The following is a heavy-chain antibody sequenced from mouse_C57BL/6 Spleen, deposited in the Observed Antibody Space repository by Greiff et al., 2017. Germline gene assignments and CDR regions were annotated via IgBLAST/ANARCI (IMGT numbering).Heavy chain of an antibody. CDR3: ARRAHYGSSYFDY. CDR2: ISDGGSYT. J-gene: IGHJ2*01. D-gene: IGHD1-1*01. V-gene: IGHV5-4*03. Sequence: EVQLVESGGGLVKPGGSLKLSCAASGFTFSSYALSWVRQTPEKRLELVATISDGGSYTYYPENVKGRFTISSDNAKNNLYLQVSHLKSEDTAMYYCARRAHYGSSYFDYWGQGTTLTVSS. CDR1: GFTFSSYA.